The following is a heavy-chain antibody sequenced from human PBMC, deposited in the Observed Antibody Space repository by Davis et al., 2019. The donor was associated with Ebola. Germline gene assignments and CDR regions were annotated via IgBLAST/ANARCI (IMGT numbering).Heavy chain of an antibody. Sequence: GESLKISCAASGFTFSSYGMHWVRQAPGKGLEWVAVIWYDGSNKYYADSVKGRFTISRDNSKNTLYLQMNSLRAEDTAVYYCAKAPTYYYDSSGLGYFDYWGQGTLVTVSS. D-gene: IGHD3-22*01. CDR2: IWYDGSNK. J-gene: IGHJ4*02. CDR1: GFTFSSYG. V-gene: IGHV3-33*06. CDR3: AKAPTYYYDSSGLGYFDY.